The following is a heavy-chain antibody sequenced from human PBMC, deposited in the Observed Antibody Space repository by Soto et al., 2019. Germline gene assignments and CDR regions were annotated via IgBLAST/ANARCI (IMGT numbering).Heavy chain of an antibody. CDR1: GGSISDDTYN. Sequence: QLQLQESGPGLVKPSETLSLTCTVSGGSISDDTYNWGWIRQPPGKGLEWIGSIYYSGTSSYNPSLKGRVPLSVDTSKKQLSLRLSSVTAADTAVYYCARLHCDSPNCVPLDPWGQGTLVIVSS. CDR2: IYYSGTS. J-gene: IGHJ5*02. D-gene: IGHD2-2*01. V-gene: IGHV4-39*01. CDR3: ARLHCDSPNCVPLDP.